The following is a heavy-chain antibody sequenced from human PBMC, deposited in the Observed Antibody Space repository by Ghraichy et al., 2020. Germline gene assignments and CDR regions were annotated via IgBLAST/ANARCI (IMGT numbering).Heavy chain of an antibody. CDR3: AKGSTSESWLIDV. J-gene: IGHJ4*02. CDR2: LTGSGDKT. Sequence: GGSLRLSCAASGFMFTNNAMNWVRQAPGKGLEWMSGLTGSGDKTFYADSVKGRFTISRDNSKNTLSLQINNLRVEDTAIYYCAKGSTSESWLIDVWGQGTLVTVSS. V-gene: IGHV3-23*01. D-gene: IGHD3-9*01. CDR1: GFMFTNNA.